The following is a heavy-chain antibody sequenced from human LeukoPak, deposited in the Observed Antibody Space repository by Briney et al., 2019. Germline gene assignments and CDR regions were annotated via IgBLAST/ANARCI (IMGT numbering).Heavy chain of an antibody. CDR2: INQDGGEK. D-gene: IGHD2-15*01. CDR1: GFTVSSNY. CDR3: ARAKAAQFVYYFYMDV. J-gene: IGHJ6*03. V-gene: IGHV3-7*01. Sequence: GGSLRLSCAASGFTVSSNYMSWVRQAPGKGLEWVANINQDGGEKYCVDSVKGRLIISRDNAKNSLYLQMNSLRAEDTAVYYCARAKAAQFVYYFYMDVWGKGTTVSVSS.